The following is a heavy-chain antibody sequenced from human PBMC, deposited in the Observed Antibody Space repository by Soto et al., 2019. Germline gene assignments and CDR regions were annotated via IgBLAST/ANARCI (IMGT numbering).Heavy chain of an antibody. Sequence: GGSLRLSCAASGFTFSSYAMSWVRQAPGKGLEWVSAISGSGGSTYYADSVKGRFTISRDNSKNTLYLQMNSLRAEDTAVYYCAKLGPGCSSTSCYFLTYYYYGMDVWGQGTTVTVSS. CDR3: AKLGPGCSSTSCYFLTYYYYGMDV. D-gene: IGHD2-2*01. V-gene: IGHV3-23*01. CDR2: ISGSGGST. CDR1: GFTFSSYA. J-gene: IGHJ6*02.